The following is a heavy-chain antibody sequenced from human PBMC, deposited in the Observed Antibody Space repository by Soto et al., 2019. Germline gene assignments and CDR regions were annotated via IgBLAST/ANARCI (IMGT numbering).Heavy chain of an antibody. CDR1: GFTVSSNY. CDR2: IYSGGST. Sequence: GGSLRLSCAASGFTVSSNYMSWVRQAPGKGLEWVSVIYSGGSTYYADSVKGRFTISRDNSKNTLYLQMNSLRAEDTAVYYCGSPRGSGGGGGAFDIGAQGKRVTVPS. D-gene: IGHD2-15*01. V-gene: IGHV3-53*01. CDR3: GSPRGSGGGGGAFDI. J-gene: IGHJ3*02.